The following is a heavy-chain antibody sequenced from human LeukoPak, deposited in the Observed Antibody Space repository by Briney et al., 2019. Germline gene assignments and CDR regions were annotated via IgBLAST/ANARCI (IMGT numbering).Heavy chain of an antibody. J-gene: IGHJ4*02. Sequence: GGSLRLSCAASGFIFSNYAMSWVRQAPGKGLEWVSTISASGGRTYYADSVKGRFTISRDNSKNTLSLQMNSLRAEDTAVYYCAKVGAGTNTVLDNWGQGTLVTVSS. CDR1: GFIFSNYA. V-gene: IGHV3-23*01. CDR3: AKVGAGTNTVLDN. CDR2: ISASGGRT. D-gene: IGHD1-7*01.